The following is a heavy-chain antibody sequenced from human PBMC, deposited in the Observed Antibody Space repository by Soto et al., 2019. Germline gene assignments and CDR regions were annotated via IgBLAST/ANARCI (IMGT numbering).Heavy chain of an antibody. Sequence: QVLLVQAGAEVKKPGASVKVSCKASGYTFTSYAMHWLLQAPGQRLEGMGWINAGNGNTKYSQKFKGRVTITRDTSASTAYMELSSLRSEDTAVYYCARGGVFGAVAGIDAAFDSWGQGTMVTLSS. CDR1: GYTFTSYA. D-gene: IGHD6-19*01. V-gene: IGHV1-3*01. CDR2: INAGNGNT. J-gene: IGHJ3*02. CDR3: ARGGVFGAVAGIDAAFDS.